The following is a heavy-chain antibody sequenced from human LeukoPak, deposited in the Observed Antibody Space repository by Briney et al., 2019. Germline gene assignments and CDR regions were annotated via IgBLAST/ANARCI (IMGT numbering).Heavy chain of an antibody. CDR1: GGSFSGYY. CDR3: ARGRRYYYGSGPFDY. D-gene: IGHD3-10*01. J-gene: IGHJ4*02. CDR2: INHSGST. Sequence: SETLSLTCAVYGGSFSGYYWSWIRQPPGKRLEWIGEINHSGSTNYNPSLKSRVTISVATSKNQFSLKLSSVTAADTAVYYCARGRRYYYGSGPFDYWGQGTLVTVSS. V-gene: IGHV4-34*01.